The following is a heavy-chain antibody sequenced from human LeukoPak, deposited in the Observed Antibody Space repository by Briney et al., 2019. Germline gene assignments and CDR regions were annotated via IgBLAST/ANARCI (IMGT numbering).Heavy chain of an antibody. CDR3: AKEGPDYYYYYYMDV. CDR2: ISSSSDTI. J-gene: IGHJ6*03. Sequence: GGSLRLSCAASGFTFSHYSMNWVRQAPGKGLEWVSYISSSSDTIYYADSVKGRFTISRDNAKNSLYLQMNSLRAEDTAVYYCAKEGPDYYYYYYMDVWGKGTTVTISS. V-gene: IGHV3-48*01. CDR1: GFTFSHYS.